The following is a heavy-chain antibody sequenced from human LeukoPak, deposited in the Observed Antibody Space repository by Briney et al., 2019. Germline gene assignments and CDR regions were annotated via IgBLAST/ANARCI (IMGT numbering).Heavy chain of an antibody. V-gene: IGHV4-39*07. Sequence: SETLSLTCTVSGDSIRSSSYFWGWIRQPPGKGLEWIGSFYYSGSTYYNASLKNRVTISVDTSRNEFSLKLSSVTAADTAVYYCARDLITMKDYWGQGTLVTVSS. D-gene: IGHD3-22*01. CDR1: GDSIRSSSYF. CDR3: ARDLITMKDY. J-gene: IGHJ4*02. CDR2: FYYSGST.